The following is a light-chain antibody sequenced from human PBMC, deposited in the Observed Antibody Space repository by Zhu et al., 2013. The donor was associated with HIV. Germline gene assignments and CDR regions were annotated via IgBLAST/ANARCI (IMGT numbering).Light chain of an antibody. Sequence: DIVMTQSPDFLSVSLGERATIKCRSSQTVLYDSDKKNYLAWYQQRFGQPPRLLIYWASTREFGVPDRFSGSGSGTDFTLTISSLQAEDVAVYYCQQYYSTPRTFGQGTKVEIK. CDR1: QTVLYDSDKKNY. CDR3: QQYYSTPRT. J-gene: IGKJ1*01. V-gene: IGKV4-1*01. CDR2: WAS.